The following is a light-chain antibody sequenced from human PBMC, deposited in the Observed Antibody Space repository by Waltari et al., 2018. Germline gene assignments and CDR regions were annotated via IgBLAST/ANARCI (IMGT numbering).Light chain of an antibody. CDR1: QDIGKY. J-gene: IGKJ2*02. Sequence: DIELTQSPASLSASVGDTVTISCQASQDIGKYLNWYQQKPGQAPEVLIYDTSSLQTGVPSRCTGRGTGTYFTFTINDVQPEDSATYYCQHHNNLPPWTFGRGTKLEIK. V-gene: IGKV1-33*01. CDR3: QHHNNLPPWT. CDR2: DTS.